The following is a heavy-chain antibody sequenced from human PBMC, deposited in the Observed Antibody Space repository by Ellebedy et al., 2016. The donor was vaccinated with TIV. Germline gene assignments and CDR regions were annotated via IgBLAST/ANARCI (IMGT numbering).Heavy chain of an antibody. CDR2: TSYDGSHK. V-gene: IGHV3-30*18. Sequence: GESLKISCAASGFTFSSSGMHWVRQAPGKGLEWVAVTSYDGSHKYYADSVKGRFTISKDNSKNTVYLQKNSLRAEDTAVYYCANDRGYIYEDAFDIWGQGTMVTVSS. D-gene: IGHD5-18*01. J-gene: IGHJ3*02. CDR1: GFTFSSSG. CDR3: ANDRGYIYEDAFDI.